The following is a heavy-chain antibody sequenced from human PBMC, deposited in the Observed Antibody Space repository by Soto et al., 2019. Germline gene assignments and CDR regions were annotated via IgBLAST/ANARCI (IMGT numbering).Heavy chain of an antibody. D-gene: IGHD3-10*01. CDR3: ARDSGGGIDY. CDR1: DGKSGGYG. CDR2: IYYTGST. J-gene: IGHJ4*02. V-gene: IGHV4-59*01. Sequence: SETMCVTCTVADGKSGGYGGTWIRQPPGKTLEWIGYIYYTGSTNLNPSLKSRVTMSVDTSKNHFSLSLTSVTAADTAVYYCARDSGGGIDYWGQGILVTVSS.